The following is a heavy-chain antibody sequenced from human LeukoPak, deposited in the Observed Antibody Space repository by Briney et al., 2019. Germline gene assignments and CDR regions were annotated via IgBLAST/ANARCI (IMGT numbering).Heavy chain of an antibody. D-gene: IGHD3-22*01. CDR3: ARDLGNYYDSSGYLDY. V-gene: IGHV1-18*01. J-gene: IGHJ4*02. CDR1: GYTFTSYG. Sequence: GASVKVSCKASGYTFTSYGISWVRQAPGQGLEWMGWISAYNGNTNYAQKLQGRVTMTTDTSTSTAYMELRSLRSDDTAVYYCARDLGNYYDSSGYLDYWGQGTLVTVSS. CDR2: ISAYNGNT.